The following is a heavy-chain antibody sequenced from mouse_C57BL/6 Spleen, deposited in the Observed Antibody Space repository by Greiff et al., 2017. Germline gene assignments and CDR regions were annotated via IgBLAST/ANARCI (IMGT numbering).Heavy chain of an antibody. CDR3: ASYYGSSSYAMDY. CDR2: INPNNGGT. V-gene: IGHV1-22*01. J-gene: IGHJ4*01. CDR1: GYTFTDYN. Sequence: VQLQQSGPELVKPGASVKMSCKASGYTFTDYNMHWVKQSHGKSLEWIGYINPNNGGTSYNQKFKGKATLTVNKSSSTAYMELRSLTSEDSAVYYCASYYGSSSYAMDYWGQGTSVTVSS. D-gene: IGHD1-1*01.